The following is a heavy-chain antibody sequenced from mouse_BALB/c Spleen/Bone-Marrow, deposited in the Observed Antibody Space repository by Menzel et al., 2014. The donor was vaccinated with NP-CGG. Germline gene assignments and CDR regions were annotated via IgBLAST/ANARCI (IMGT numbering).Heavy chain of an antibody. Sequence: VQLQESGAELVRPGSSVKISCKASGYAFSNYWMNWVKQRPGQGLELIGQIYPGDGDTSYNGKFKGKATLTADKSSSPAYMQLSSLTSEDYAVYFCARRDGSTYYYAMDYWGQGTSVTVSS. CDR2: IYPGDGDT. V-gene: IGHV1-80*01. D-gene: IGHD1-1*01. CDR1: GYAFSNYW. J-gene: IGHJ4*01. CDR3: ARRDGSTYYYAMDY.